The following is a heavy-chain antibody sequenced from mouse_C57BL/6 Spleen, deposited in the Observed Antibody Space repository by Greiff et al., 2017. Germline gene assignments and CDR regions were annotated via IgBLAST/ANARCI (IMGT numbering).Heavy chain of an antibody. CDR1: GFSLTSYA. J-gene: IGHJ2*01. CDR3: ARSRDYDYDGDYFDY. D-gene: IGHD2-4*01. V-gene: IGHV2-9-1*01. CDR2: IGTGGGT. Sequence: VQLQESGPGLVAPSQSLSITCTVSGFSLTSYAISWVRQPPGKGLEWLGVIGTGGGTNYNSALKSRLSISKDNSKSQVFLKMNSLQTDDTARYYCARSRDYDYDGDYFDYWGQGTTLTVSS.